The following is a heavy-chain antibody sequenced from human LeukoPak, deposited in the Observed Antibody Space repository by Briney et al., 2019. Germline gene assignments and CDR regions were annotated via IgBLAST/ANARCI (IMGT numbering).Heavy chain of an antibody. CDR1: GFTFSSYW. V-gene: IGHV3-74*01. D-gene: IGHD4-23*01. J-gene: IGHJ4*02. CDR3: AGQGRGDYGGNSSPLDY. CDR2: FNNDGSST. Sequence: GGSLRLSCAASGFTFSSYWMHWVRQAPGKGLVWVSRFNNDGSSTSYADSVKGRFTISRDNAKNTVYLQMNSLRAEGTAVYYCAGQGRGDYGGNSSPLDYWGQGTLVTVSS.